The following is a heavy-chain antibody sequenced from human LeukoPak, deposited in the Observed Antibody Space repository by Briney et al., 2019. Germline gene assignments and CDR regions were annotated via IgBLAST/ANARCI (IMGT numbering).Heavy chain of an antibody. J-gene: IGHJ1*01. V-gene: IGHV3-11*04. CDR1: GYTFSDYY. Sequence: GGSLRLSCAAFGYTFSDYYMSCICQALGRGLEWVSYSWISGSSIDDADSVNGRFSISRDNAKNSLYLQMNSLRAGDTAVYYCARDRWYFQHWGQGTLVTVSS. D-gene: IGHD3-16*02. CDR2: SWISGSSI. CDR3: ARDRWYFQH.